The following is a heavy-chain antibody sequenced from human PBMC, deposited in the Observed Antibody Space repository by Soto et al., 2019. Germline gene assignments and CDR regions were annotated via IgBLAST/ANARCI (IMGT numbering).Heavy chain of an antibody. CDR3: ASHRGNTYGPYDY. CDR1: GGTISSGNL. J-gene: IGHJ4*02. V-gene: IGHV4-4*02. CDR2: ISHSGNT. D-gene: IGHD5-18*01. Sequence: SETMSLTCAVSGGTISSGNLWSWVRQSPRKGLEWIGEISHSGNTNHNPSLKSRVTISIDKSKNQFSLKLTSVTAADTAVYYCASHRGNTYGPYDYWGQGTLVT.